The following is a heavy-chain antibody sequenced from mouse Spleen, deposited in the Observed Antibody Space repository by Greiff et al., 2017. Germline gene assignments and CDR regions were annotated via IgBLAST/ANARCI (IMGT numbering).Heavy chain of an antibody. V-gene: IGHV14-3*01. Sequence: EVQLQQSVAELVRPGASVKLSCTASGFNIKNTYMHWVKQRPEQGLEWIGRIDPANGNTKYAPKFQGKATITADTSSNTAYLQLSSLTSEDTAIYYCAGNSDYYGSSYDFDYWGQGTTLTVSS. J-gene: IGHJ2*01. CDR2: IDPANGNT. CDR3: AGNSDYYGSSYDFDY. CDR1: GFNIKNTY. D-gene: IGHD1-1*01.